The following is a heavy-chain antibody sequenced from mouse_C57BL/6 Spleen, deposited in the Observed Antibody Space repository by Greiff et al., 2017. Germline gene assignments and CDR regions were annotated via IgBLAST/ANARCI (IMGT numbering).Heavy chain of an antibody. CDR3: ANYYGRRSYYAMDY. D-gene: IGHD1-1*01. J-gene: IGHJ4*01. Sequence: QVQLQQPGAELVKPGASVKLSCKASGYTFTSYWMHWVKQRPGQGLEWIGMIHPNSGSTNYNEKFKSKATLTVDNSSSTAYMQLSSLTSEDSAVYFCANYYGRRSYYAMDYWGQGTSVTVSA. CDR1: GYTFTSYW. CDR2: IHPNSGST. V-gene: IGHV1-64*01.